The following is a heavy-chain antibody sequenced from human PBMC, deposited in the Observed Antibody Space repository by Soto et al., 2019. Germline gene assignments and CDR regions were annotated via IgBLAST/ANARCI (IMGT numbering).Heavy chain of an antibody. Sequence: QVQLVESGGGVVQPGRSLRLSCAASGFTFSSYGMHWVRQAPGKGLEWVAVISYNGGSKYYADSVKGRFTISRDNSKNSLYLQMNSLRDEDTALYYCARDGGQAAAGTFDYWGQGTLVSVSS. V-gene: IGHV3-30*13. D-gene: IGHD6-13*01. CDR2: ISYNGGSK. CDR1: GFTFSSYG. CDR3: ARDGGQAAAGTFDY. J-gene: IGHJ4*02.